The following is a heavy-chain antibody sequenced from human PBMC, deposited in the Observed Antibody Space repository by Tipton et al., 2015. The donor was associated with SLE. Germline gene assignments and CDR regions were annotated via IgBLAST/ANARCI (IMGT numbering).Heavy chain of an antibody. D-gene: IGHD3-3*01. CDR2: ITTSGKTK. J-gene: IGHJ6*02. CDR3: ARDERAYYAGSTGMDV. V-gene: IGHV3-48*04. Sequence: SLRLSCADSGFTFSSYRMNWVRQAPGKGLERVSSITTSGKTKYYADSVRGRFTIYRDNAKNSLYLQMSGLRGEDTAVNYCARDERAYYAGSTGMDVWGQGTTVTVSS. CDR1: GFTFSSYR.